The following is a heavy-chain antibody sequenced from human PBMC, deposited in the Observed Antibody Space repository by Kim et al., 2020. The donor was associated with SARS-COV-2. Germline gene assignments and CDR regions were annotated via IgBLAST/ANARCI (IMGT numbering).Heavy chain of an antibody. D-gene: IGHD2-2*01. J-gene: IGHJ4*02. CDR3: AKGGGGYCSSTSCYNFDY. V-gene: IGHV4-61*01. Sequence: SETLSLTCTVSGGSVSSGSYYWSWIRQPPGKGLEWIGYIYYSGSTNYNPSLKSRVTISVDTSKNQFSLKLSSVTAADTAVYYCAKGGGGYCSSTSCYNFDYWGQGTLVTVSS. CDR2: IYYSGST. CDR1: GGSVSSGSYY.